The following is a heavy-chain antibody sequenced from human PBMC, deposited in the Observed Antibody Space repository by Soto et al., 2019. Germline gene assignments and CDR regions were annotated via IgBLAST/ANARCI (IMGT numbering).Heavy chain of an antibody. V-gene: IGHV5-51*01. CDR2: IYLGDSDT. CDR3: ARGVGIVATGGMDV. J-gene: IGHJ6*02. Sequence: GESLKISCKGSGYTFSNYWLGWVRQMPGKGLEWMGIIYLGDSDTRYSPSFQGHVTISADKSISTAYLQWSSLKASDTAMYYCARGVGIVATGGMDVWGQGTAVTVSS. D-gene: IGHD5-12*01. CDR1: GYTFSNYW.